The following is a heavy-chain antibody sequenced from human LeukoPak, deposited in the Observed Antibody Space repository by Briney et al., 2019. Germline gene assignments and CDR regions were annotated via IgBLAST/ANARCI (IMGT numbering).Heavy chain of an antibody. V-gene: IGHV1-2*02. D-gene: IGHD3-9*01. Sequence: EASVKVSCKTSGCTFVNSYMHWVRQARGQGLEWMGWINPKSGATRYSPKFQGRVTMTRDTSVTTVYMDLTWLTSDDTAVYFCARAFSFDHELFDYWGQGTLVSVSS. CDR2: INPKSGAT. J-gene: IGHJ4*02. CDR1: GCTFVNSY. CDR3: ARAFSFDHELFDY.